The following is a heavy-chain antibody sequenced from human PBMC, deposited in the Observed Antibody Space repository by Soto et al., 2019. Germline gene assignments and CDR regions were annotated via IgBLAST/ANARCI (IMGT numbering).Heavy chain of an antibody. CDR1: GFTFSSYA. CDR3: ANIYSGSYIFPPGDDAFDI. Sequence: PGGSLRLSCAASGFTFSSYAMSWVRQAPGKGLEWVSAISGSGGSTYYADSVKGRFTISRDNSKNTLYLQMNSLRAEDTAVYYCANIYSGSYIFPPGDDAFDIWGQGTMVTVSS. CDR2: ISGSGGST. J-gene: IGHJ3*02. D-gene: IGHD1-26*01. V-gene: IGHV3-23*01.